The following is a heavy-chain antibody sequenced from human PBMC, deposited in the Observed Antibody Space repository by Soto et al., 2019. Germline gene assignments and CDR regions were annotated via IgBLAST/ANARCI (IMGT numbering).Heavy chain of an antibody. D-gene: IGHD3-10*01. CDR1: GFTFSSYA. CDR2: ISGSGGST. J-gene: IGHJ6*04. V-gene: IGHV3-23*01. CDR3: ARCKGSGRKNSGMDV. Sequence: GGSLRLSCAASGFTFSSYAMSWVRQAPGKGLEWVSAISGSGGSTYYADSVKGRFTISRDNSKNTLYLQMNSLRAEDTAVYYCARCKGSGRKNSGMDVWGKGTTVTVS.